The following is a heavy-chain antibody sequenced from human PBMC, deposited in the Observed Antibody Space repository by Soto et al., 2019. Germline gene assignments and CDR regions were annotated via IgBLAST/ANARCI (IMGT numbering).Heavy chain of an antibody. CDR3: ARERGGDLDWFDP. J-gene: IGHJ5*02. D-gene: IGHD2-21*01. V-gene: IGHV4-59*01. CDR2: IYYSGST. Sequence: QVQLQESGPGLVKPSETLSLTCTVSGGSISSYYWSWIRQPPGKGLEWIGYIYYSGSTNYNPSLESRVTISVDTSKNQFSLKLSSVTAADTAVYYCARERGGDLDWFDPWGQGTLVTVSS. CDR1: GGSISSYY.